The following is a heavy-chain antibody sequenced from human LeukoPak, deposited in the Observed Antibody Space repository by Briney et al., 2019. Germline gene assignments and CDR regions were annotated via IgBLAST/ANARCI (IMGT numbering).Heavy chain of an antibody. J-gene: IGHJ6*02. V-gene: IGHV4-31*03. CDR3: AREGTVVVAATSTYYYYGMDV. CDR1: GGSISSGGYS. CDR2: IYYSGST. D-gene: IGHD2-15*01. Sequence: PSQTLSPTCTVSGGSISSGGYSWSWIRQHPGKGLEWIGYIYYSGSTYYNPSLKSRVTISVDTSKNQFSLKLSSVTAADTAVYYCAREGTVVVAATSTYYYYGMDVWGQGTTVTVSS.